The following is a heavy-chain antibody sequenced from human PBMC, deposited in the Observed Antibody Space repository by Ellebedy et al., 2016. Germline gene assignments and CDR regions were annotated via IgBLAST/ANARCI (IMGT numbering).Heavy chain of an antibody. D-gene: IGHD6-6*01. CDR3: TRDAGTSSTAGDAFDI. V-gene: IGHV1-46*03. J-gene: IGHJ3*02. CDR1: GYTFTGYF. Sequence: ASVKVSXKASGYTFTGYFIHWVRQAPGQGLEWMGIINPSDGRTSYPEKFQGRVTMTRDTSTSTVYMDLRSLRSEDTAMYYCTRDAGTSSTAGDAFDIWGQGTMVTVSS. CDR2: INPSDGRT.